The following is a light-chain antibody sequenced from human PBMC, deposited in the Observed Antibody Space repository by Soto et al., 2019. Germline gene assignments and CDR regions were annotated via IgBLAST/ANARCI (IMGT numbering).Light chain of an antibody. CDR2: KAS. J-gene: IGKJ1*01. Sequence: DIQMTQSPSTLSGSVGDRITITCRASQTISSWLAWYQQKPGKAPKLLIYKASTLKSGVPSRFSGSGSGTAFTLTISSLQPDDFATYYCQHYNSYSEAFGQGTKVDI. CDR1: QTISSW. CDR3: QHYNSYSEA. V-gene: IGKV1-5*03.